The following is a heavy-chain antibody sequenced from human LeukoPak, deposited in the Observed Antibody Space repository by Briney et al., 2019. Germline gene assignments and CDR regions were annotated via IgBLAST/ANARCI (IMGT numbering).Heavy chain of an antibody. CDR3: ARVEVAARPYYFDY. CDR1: GGSISSGGYY. J-gene: IGHJ4*02. CDR2: IYHSGST. D-gene: IGHD6-6*01. V-gene: IGHV4-30-2*01. Sequence: SQTLSLTCTVSGGSISSGGYYWSWIRQPPGKGLEWIGYIYHSGSTYYNPSLKSRVTISVDRSKNQFSLKLSSVTAADTAVYYCARVEVAARPYYFDYWGQGTLATVSS.